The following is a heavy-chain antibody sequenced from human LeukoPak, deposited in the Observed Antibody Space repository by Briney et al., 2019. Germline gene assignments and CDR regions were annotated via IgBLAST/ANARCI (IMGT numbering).Heavy chain of an antibody. CDR3: ARDLPLGSSSGFDY. Sequence: GGSLRLSCAASGFTFSSYGMHWVRQAPGKGLEWVAVISYDGSNKYYADSVKGRFTISRDNSKNTLYLQMNSLRAEDTAVYYCARDLPLGSSSGFDYWGQGSLVAVSS. D-gene: IGHD6-6*01. CDR2: ISYDGSNK. CDR1: GFTFSSYG. V-gene: IGHV3-30*03. J-gene: IGHJ4*02.